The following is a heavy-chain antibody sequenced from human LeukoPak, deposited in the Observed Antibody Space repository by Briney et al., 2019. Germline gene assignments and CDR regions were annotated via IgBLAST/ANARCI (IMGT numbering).Heavy chain of an antibody. V-gene: IGHV4-59*12. CDR2: ISFSGNT. D-gene: IGHD3-10*01. CDR3: ARPHYYGSGSYYPQYYFDY. J-gene: IGHJ4*02. CDR1: RGSISKYF. Sequence: SETLSLTCTVSRGSISKYFWNWIRQPPGKGLEWLGYISFSGNTNYNSSLKSRVTISVDTSKNQFSLKLSSVTAADTAVYYCARPHYYGSGSYYPQYYFDYWGQGTLVTVSS.